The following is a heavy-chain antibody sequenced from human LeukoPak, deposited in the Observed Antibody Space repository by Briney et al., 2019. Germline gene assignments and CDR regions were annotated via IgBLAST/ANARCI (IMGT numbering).Heavy chain of an antibody. J-gene: IGHJ4*02. CDR3: ARGDIVLMITGY. D-gene: IGHD2-8*01. V-gene: IGHV3-30*03. CDR1: GFTFSSYG. CDR2: ISYDGSNK. Sequence: GGSLRPSCAASGFTFSSYGMHGVRQAPGKGLEWVALISYDGSNKYYADSVKGRFTISRDNSKNTLYLRMNTLRAEDTAVYYCARGDIVLMITGYWGQGTLVTVSS.